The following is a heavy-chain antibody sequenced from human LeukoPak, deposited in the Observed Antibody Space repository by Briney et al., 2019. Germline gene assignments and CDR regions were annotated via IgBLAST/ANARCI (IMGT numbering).Heavy chain of an antibody. V-gene: IGHV6-1*01. D-gene: IGHD1-26*01. CDR2: TYYRSKWYN. CDR3: ARESIHSRGGATDI. Sequence: QTLXLTCAISGDSVSSNSGAWNWLKQCAWRGVEWLGRTYYRSKWYNDYAVCVKSQITIKADTYKNQFSLQLNSVTPEDTAVYYCARESIHSRGGATDIWGQGTMVTVSS. CDR1: GDSVSSNSGA. J-gene: IGHJ3*02.